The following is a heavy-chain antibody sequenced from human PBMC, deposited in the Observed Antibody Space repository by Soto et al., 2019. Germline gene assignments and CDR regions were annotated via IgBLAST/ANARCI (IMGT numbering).Heavy chain of an antibody. J-gene: IGHJ4*02. Sequence: QVQLVESGGGLVKIGGSLRLSCAASGFNLRDHYMTWIRQAPGKGLEWVSYISGSSSTIYYADSVKGRFTISRDNAKSSRYLQMHSLGAEDTAVYYCASDIRGADWGQGPLVTVSS. D-gene: IGHD3-10*01. CDR1: GFNLRDHY. CDR2: ISGSSSTI. V-gene: IGHV3-11*01. CDR3: ASDIRGAD.